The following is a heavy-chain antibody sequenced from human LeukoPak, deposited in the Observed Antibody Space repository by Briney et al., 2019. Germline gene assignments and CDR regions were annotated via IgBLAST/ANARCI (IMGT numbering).Heavy chain of an antibody. CDR2: ISSSGSTI. CDR3: ASISGYYYRFDY. D-gene: IGHD3-22*01. J-gene: IGHJ4*02. V-gene: IGHV3-48*03. Sequence: GGSLRLSCAASGFTFSSYEMNWVRQALGKGLEWVSYISSSGSTIYYADSVKGRFTISRDNAKNSLYLQMNSLRAEDTAVYYCASISGYYYRFDYWGQGTLVTVSS. CDR1: GFTFSSYE.